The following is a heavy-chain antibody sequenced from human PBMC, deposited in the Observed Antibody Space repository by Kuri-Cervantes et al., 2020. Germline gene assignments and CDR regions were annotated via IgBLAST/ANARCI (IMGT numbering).Heavy chain of an antibody. CDR3: ARVLSRAAADYYYYYMDV. CDR1: GFTFSSYG. Sequence: GESLKISCADSGFTFSSYGMHWVRQAPGKGLEWVAVIWYDGSNKYYADSVKGRFTISRDNSKNTLYLQMNSLRAEDTAVYYCARVLSRAAADYYYYYMDVWGKGTTVTVSS. D-gene: IGHD6-13*01. J-gene: IGHJ6*03. CDR2: IWYDGSNK. V-gene: IGHV3-33*08.